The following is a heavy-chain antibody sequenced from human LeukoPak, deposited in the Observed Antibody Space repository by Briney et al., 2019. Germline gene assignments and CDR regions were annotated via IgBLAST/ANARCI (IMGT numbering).Heavy chain of an antibody. CDR2: IYYSGST. CDR3: ARSVEGYCRGGSCYYYSYYMDV. J-gene: IGHJ6*03. D-gene: IGHD2-15*01. V-gene: IGHV4-59*01. Sequence: SETLSLTCTVSGGSISSYYWNWIRQPPGKGLEWIGYIYYSGSTNYNPSLKSRVTISVDTSKKQFSLKLSSVTSADTAVYYCARSVEGYCRGGSCYYYSYYMDVWGKGTTVTVSS. CDR1: GGSISSYY.